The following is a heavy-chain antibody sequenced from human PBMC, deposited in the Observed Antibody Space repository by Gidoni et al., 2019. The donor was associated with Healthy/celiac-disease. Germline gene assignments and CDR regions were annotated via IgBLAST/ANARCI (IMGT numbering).Heavy chain of an antibody. D-gene: IGHD4-4*01. Sequence: QVQLVESGGGVVQPGRSLRLSCAASGFTFSSYGMHWVRQAPGKGLEWVAVIWYDGSNKYYADSVKGRFTISRDNSKNTLYLQMNSLRAEDTAVYYCARDQDYSNYEPAFDIWGQGTMVTVSS. CDR1: GFTFSSYG. CDR3: ARDQDYSNYEPAFDI. V-gene: IGHV3-33*01. CDR2: IWYDGSNK. J-gene: IGHJ3*02.